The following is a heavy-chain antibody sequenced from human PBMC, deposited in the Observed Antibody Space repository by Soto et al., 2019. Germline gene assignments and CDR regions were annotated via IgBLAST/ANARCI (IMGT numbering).Heavy chain of an antibody. V-gene: IGHV1-18*04. D-gene: IGHD3-3*02. CDR2: INPDNGKT. CDR1: GYPFSTYA. J-gene: IGHJ4*02. CDR3: ARSVLIFGGPRKLDY. Sequence: QVQLVPSGADVKKTWASVKVACKTFGYPFSTYAVTWVRQATGQGLGWMGWINPDNGKTKYARGLEGRVTMTTDTSTTTAYMELRSLRSDDTAVYSCARSVLIFGGPRKLDYWGQVTLLTVSS.